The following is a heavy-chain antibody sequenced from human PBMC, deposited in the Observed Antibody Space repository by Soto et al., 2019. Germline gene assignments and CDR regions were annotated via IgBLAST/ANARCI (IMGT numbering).Heavy chain of an antibody. V-gene: IGHV4-59*01. J-gene: IGHJ6*02. Sequence: PSETLSLTCTVSGCSISSYYWSWIRQPPGKGLEWIGYIYYSGSTNYNPSLKSRVTISVDTSKNQFSLKLSSVSAADTAVYYCARGPSDRVERSGSYYKLDYYYYGMDVWGQGTTVTVSS. CDR3: ARGPSDRVERSGSYYKLDYYYYGMDV. CDR2: IYYSGST. D-gene: IGHD3-10*01. CDR1: GCSISSYY.